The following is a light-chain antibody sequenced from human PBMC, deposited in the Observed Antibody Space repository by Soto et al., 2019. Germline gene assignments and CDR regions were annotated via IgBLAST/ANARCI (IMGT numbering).Light chain of an antibody. CDR1: SGHSSYA. Sequence: QLVLTQSPSASASLGASVKLTCTLSSGHSSYAIAWHQQQPEKGPRYLMKLNSDGSHSKGDGIPDRFSGSSSGAERYLPISSLQSEDEADYYCQTWGTGVVFGGGTQLTVL. J-gene: IGLJ2*01. CDR3: QTWGTGVV. V-gene: IGLV4-69*01. CDR2: LNSDGSH.